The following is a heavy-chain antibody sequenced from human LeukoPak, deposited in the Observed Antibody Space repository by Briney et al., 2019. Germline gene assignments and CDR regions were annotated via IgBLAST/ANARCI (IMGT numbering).Heavy chain of an antibody. V-gene: IGHV3-7*01. CDR1: EFTFSGYW. CDR2: IKQDGSEK. CDR3: ARDFYYYIDV. Sequence: GGSLRLSCTASEFTFSGYWMTWVRQAPRKGLEWVANIKQDGSEKHYVDSVRGRFTISRENAKNSLYLQMNSLRAEDTAVYYCARDFYYYIDVWGKGTTVTVSS. J-gene: IGHJ6*03.